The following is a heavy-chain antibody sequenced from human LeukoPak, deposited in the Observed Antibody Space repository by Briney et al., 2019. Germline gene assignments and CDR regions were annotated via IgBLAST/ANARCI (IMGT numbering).Heavy chain of an antibody. CDR2: ISGSGGST. Sequence: GGSLRLSCIASGFIFSSYAMNWVRQAPGKGLEWVSAISGSGGSTYYPDSVKGRFTISRDNTKNSLYLQMNGLRAEDTAVYYCARGIVVSPAAPYSWFDPRGQGTLVIVSS. V-gene: IGHV3-23*01. D-gene: IGHD2-2*01. J-gene: IGHJ5*02. CDR3: ARGIVVSPAAPYSWFDP. CDR1: GFIFSSYA.